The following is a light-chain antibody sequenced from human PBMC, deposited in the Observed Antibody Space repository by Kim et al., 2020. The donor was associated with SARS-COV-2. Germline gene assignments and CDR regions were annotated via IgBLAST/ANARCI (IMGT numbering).Light chain of an antibody. V-gene: IGLV6-57*03. CDR3: QSYDSSNRV. CDR1: RGRIAMNY. Sequence: GKTVTISRPPSRGRIAMNYVQWYQQRPGSAPTTVIYEDNQSPSGVPDRFSGSIDSSSNSASLTISGLKTEDEADYYCQSYDSSNRVFGGGTQLTVL. CDR2: EDN. J-gene: IGLJ3*02.